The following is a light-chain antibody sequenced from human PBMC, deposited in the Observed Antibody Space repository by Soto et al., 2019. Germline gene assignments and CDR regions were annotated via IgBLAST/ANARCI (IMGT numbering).Light chain of an antibody. J-gene: IGLJ2*01. CDR1: SYNIGTNT. CDR2: TNN. V-gene: IGLV1-44*01. CDR3: AAWDDSLNGYVV. Sequence: HSVLTQPPSASGTPGQRVTISCSGSSYNIGTNTVNWYQQLPGTAPKLLIYTNNQRPSGVPDRCSGSKSGTSASLAISGLKSEDEADYYCAAWDDSLNGYVVFGGGTTLTVL.